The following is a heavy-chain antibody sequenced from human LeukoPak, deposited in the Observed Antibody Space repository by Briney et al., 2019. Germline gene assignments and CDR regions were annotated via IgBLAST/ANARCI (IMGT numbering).Heavy chain of an antibody. Sequence: GGSLRLSCAASGFTFSSYAMHWVRQAPGKGLEWVSGISWNSGSIGYADSVKGRFTIPRDNAKNSLYLQMNSLRAEDTALYYCAKDGAVAGIFSWYFDLWGRGTLVTVSS. CDR3: AKDGAVAGIFSWYFDL. D-gene: IGHD6-19*01. V-gene: IGHV3-9*01. CDR1: GFTFSSYA. CDR2: ISWNSGSI. J-gene: IGHJ2*01.